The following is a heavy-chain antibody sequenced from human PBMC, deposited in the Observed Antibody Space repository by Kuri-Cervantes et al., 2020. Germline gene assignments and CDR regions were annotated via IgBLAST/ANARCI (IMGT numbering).Heavy chain of an antibody. CDR1: GFTFSSYA. D-gene: IGHD4-17*01. J-gene: IGHJ4*02. Sequence: GGSLRLSCAASGFTFSSYAMSWVRQAPGKGLEWVSAISGSGGSTYYADSVKGRFTISRDNAKNSLHLQMNSLRSEDTAFYYCARDFRNGDYTEGGYLDYWGQGILVTVSS. V-gene: IGHV3-23*01. CDR3: ARDFRNGDYTEGGYLDY. CDR2: ISGSGGST.